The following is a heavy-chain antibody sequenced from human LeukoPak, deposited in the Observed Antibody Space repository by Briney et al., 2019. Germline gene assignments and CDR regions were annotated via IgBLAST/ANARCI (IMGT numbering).Heavy chain of an antibody. J-gene: IGHJ4*02. V-gene: IGHV3-23*01. CDR2: TSGGGGTA. CDR3: ARAGGDSATLPYLDY. Sequence: QPGGSLRLSCAASGFTFNTYAMSWVRQAPGKGLEWVSATSGGGGTAYYADSVKGRFTFSRDNSKSTLCLQMNSLRADDTAVYYCARAGGDSATLPYLDYWGQGTLVTVSS. D-gene: IGHD2-21*02. CDR1: GFTFNTYA.